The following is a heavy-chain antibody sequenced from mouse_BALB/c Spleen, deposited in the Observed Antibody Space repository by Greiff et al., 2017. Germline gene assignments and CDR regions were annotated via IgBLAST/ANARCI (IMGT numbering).Heavy chain of an antibody. V-gene: IGHV1-9*01. CDR3: ARGGYYGSRYWYFDV. CDR2: ILPGSGST. CDR1: GYTFSSYW. Sequence: QVQLKQSGAELMKPGASVKISCKATGYTFSSYWIEWVKQRPGHGLEWIGEILPGSGSTNYNEKFKGKATFTADTSSNTAYMQLSSLTSEDSAVYYCARGGYYGSRYWYFDVWGAGTTVTVSS. D-gene: IGHD1-1*01. J-gene: IGHJ1*01.